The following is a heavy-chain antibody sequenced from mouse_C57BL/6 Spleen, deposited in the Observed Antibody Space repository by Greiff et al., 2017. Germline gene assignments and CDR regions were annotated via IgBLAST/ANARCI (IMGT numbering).Heavy chain of an antibody. V-gene: IGHV1-85*01. CDR3: AREGDDGYLDY. Sequence: QVQLKQSGPELVKPGASVKLSCKASGYTCTSYDINWVKQRPGQGLEWLGWLYPRDGSTKYNEKFKGKATLTVDTSSSTAYMELHSLPSEDSAVYVCAREGDDGYLDYWGQGTTLTVSS. CDR1: GYTCTSYD. D-gene: IGHD2-3*01. J-gene: IGHJ2*01. CDR2: LYPRDGST.